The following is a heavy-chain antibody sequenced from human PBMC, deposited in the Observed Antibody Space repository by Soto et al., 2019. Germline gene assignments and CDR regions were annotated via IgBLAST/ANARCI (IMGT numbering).Heavy chain of an antibody. V-gene: IGHV4-30-4*01. D-gene: IGHD3-10*01. CDR3: AGDKKNSDYYSGMDV. CDR2: MYYRGST. J-gene: IGHJ6*02. CDR1: GVSVSSGNYY. Sequence: LSLTCTVSGVSVSSGNYYWSWIRQPPGKGLEWIGYMYYRGSTHSNPSLKNRVTFLVDTSKNQFSLRLTSVTAADSAVYYCAGDKKNSDYYSGMDVWGQGTTVTVSS.